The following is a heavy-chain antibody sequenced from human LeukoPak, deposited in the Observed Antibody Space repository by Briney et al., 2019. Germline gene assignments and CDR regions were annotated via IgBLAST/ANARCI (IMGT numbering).Heavy chain of an antibody. J-gene: IGHJ4*02. Sequence: GGTLRLSCAASGFTFSSYGMSWVRQAPGKGLEWVSYISTTGSSIYYADSVKGRFTISRDNVKNLLYLQMNSLRAEDTAVYYCARVQRGIAVALDYWGQGTLATVSS. CDR1: GFTFSSYG. CDR2: ISTTGSSI. CDR3: ARVQRGIAVALDY. V-gene: IGHV3-48*04. D-gene: IGHD6-19*01.